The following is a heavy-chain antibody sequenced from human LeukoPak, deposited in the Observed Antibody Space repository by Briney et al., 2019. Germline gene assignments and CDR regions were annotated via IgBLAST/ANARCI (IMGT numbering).Heavy chain of an antibody. CDR2: INHSGST. CDR3: ARDPCGGDCQDAFDI. Sequence: SETLSLTCAVYGGSFSGYYWSWIRQPPGKGLEWIGEINHSGSTNYNPSLKSRVTISVDTSKNQFSLKLSSVTAADTAVYYCARDPCGGDCQDAFDIWGQGTMVTVSS. J-gene: IGHJ3*02. D-gene: IGHD2-21*02. V-gene: IGHV4-34*01. CDR1: GGSFSGYY.